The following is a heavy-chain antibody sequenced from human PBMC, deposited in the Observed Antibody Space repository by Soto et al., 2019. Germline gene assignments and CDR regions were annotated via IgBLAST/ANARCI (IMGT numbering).Heavy chain of an antibody. J-gene: IGHJ5*02. CDR3: ARDYYDSSGYSNWFDP. Sequence: ASVKVSCKASGYTFASYGIIWVRQAPGQGLEWMGWISAYNGNTNYAQKLQGRVTMTTDTSTSTAYMELRSLRSDDTAVYYCARDYYDSSGYSNWFDPWGQGTLVTVSS. CDR1: GYTFASYG. V-gene: IGHV1-18*01. D-gene: IGHD3-22*01. CDR2: ISAYNGNT.